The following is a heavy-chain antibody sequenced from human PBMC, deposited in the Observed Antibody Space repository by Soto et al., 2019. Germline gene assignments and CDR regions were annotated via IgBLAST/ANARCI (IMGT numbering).Heavy chain of an antibody. D-gene: IGHD6-6*01. J-gene: IGHJ5*02. CDR1: GGSISSGGYY. CDR3: ARDHSSSSDWFDP. V-gene: IGHV4-31*03. CDR2: IYYSGST. Sequence: QVQLQESGPGLVKPSQTLSLTCTVSGGSISSGGYYWSWIRQHPGTGLEWIGYIYYSGSTYYNPSLKSRVTISVDTSKNQFSLKLSSVTAADTAVYYCARDHSSSSDWFDPWGQGTLVTVSS.